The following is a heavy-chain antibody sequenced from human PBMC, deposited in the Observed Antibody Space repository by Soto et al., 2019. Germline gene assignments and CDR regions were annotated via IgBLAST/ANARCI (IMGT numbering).Heavy chain of an antibody. J-gene: IGHJ6*04. D-gene: IGHD3-10*01. CDR1: GFTFDDYA. CDR3: AKDFHTNMALMDV. CDR2: INWDSDTI. Sequence: EVQLVESGGDLVQPGRSLRLSCAASGFTFDDYAMHWVRQVPGKGLEWVAGINWDSDTIAYAASVRGRFTISRDNAKNSLYLQMNSLRAEDTALYYCAKDFHTNMALMDVWGKGTTVTVPS. V-gene: IGHV3-9*01.